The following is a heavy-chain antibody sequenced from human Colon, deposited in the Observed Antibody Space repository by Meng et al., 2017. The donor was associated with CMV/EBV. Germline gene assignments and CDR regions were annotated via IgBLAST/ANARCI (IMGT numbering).Heavy chain of an antibody. D-gene: IGHD3-3*01. V-gene: IGHV3-49*04. J-gene: IGHJ4*02. CDR1: GFTFGDYA. CDR3: TRDQGYYDFWSGYYGYFDY. Sequence: GESLKISCTASGFTFGDYAMSWVRQAPGKGLEWVGFIRSKAYGGITEYAASVKGRFTISRDDSKSIAYLQMNSLKTEDTAVYYCTRDQGYYDFWSGYYGYFDYWGQGTLVTVSS. CDR2: IRSKAYGGIT.